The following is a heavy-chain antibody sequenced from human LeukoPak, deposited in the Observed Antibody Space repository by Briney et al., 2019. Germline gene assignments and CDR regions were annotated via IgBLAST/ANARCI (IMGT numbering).Heavy chain of an antibody. J-gene: IGHJ5*01. V-gene: IGHV4-34*01. CDR1: GGSFSGYY. CDR2: INHSGNT. D-gene: IGHD5-18*01. CDR3: ARAKEYGYNYGPGFGFDP. Sequence: SETLSLTCAVYGGSFSGYYWSWIRQPPGKGLEWIGEINHSGNTNYNPSLKSRVTISVDTSKSQISLKVTSVTAADTAVYYCARAKEYGYNYGPGFGFDPWGQATPVTVSS.